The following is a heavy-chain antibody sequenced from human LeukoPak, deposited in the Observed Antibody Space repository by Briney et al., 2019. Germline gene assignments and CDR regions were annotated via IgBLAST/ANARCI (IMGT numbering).Heavy chain of an antibody. D-gene: IGHD2-2*01. Sequence: GGSLRLSCAASGFTFSSYAMGWVRQAPGKGLEWVSAISGSGANTYYADSVKGRFTISRDNSKNTLSLQMNSLRAEDTAVFYCAKLHSSTSFYYGMDVWGQGTTVTVSS. V-gene: IGHV3-23*01. CDR1: GFTFSSYA. CDR2: ISGSGANT. CDR3: AKLHSSTSFYYGMDV. J-gene: IGHJ6*02.